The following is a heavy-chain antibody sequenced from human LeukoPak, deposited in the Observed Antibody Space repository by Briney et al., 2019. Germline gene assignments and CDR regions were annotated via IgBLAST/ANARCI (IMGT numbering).Heavy chain of an antibody. CDR3: ARHILRPQYYDFWSGYSDWFDP. D-gene: IGHD3-3*01. Sequence: KPSETLSLTCAVSGYSISSGYYWGWIRQPPGKGLEWIGSIYHSGSTYYNPSLKSRVTISVDTSKNQFSLKLSSVTAADTAVYYCARHILRPQYYDFWSGYSDWFDPWGQGTLVTVSS. CDR1: GYSISSGYY. J-gene: IGHJ5*02. V-gene: IGHV4-38-2*01. CDR2: IYHSGST.